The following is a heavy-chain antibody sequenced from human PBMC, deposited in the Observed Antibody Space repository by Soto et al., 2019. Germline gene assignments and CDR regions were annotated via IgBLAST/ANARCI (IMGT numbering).Heavy chain of an antibody. CDR1: GFTFSSYA. CDR3: ARVPPGIILATTPTDGAENY. V-gene: IGHV3-30-3*01. D-gene: IGHD5-12*01. CDR2: ISYDGSNK. Sequence: QVQLVESGGGVVQPGRSLRLSCAASGFTFSSYAMHWVRQAPGKGLEWVAVISYDGSNKYYADSVKGRCTISRDNSKNTLYLHMNSLRAEDTSVYYCARVPPGIILATTPTDGAENYWGQGTLVTVSS. J-gene: IGHJ4*02.